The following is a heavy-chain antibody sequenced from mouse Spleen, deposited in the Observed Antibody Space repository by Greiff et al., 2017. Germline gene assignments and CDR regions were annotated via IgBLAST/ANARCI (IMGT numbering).Heavy chain of an antibody. J-gene: IGHJ4*01. V-gene: IGHV2-2*01. Sequence: VKLVESGPGLVQPSQSLSITCTVSGFSLTSYGVHWVRQSPGKGLEWLGVIWSGGSTDYNAAFISRLSISKDNSKSQVFFKMNSLQADDTAIYYCARTDGNYGSLYYAMDYWGQGTSVTVSS. CDR2: IWSGGST. CDR1: GFSLTSYG. D-gene: IGHD2-1*01. CDR3: ARTDGNYGSLYYAMDY.